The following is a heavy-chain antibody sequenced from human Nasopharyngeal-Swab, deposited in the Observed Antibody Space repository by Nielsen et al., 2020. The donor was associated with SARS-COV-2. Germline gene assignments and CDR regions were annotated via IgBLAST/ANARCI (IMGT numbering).Heavy chain of an antibody. CDR3: ASPVDRLVRDGYNLAIGYYYYYGMDV. J-gene: IGHJ6*02. CDR2: IIPIFGTA. CDR1: GGTFSSYA. D-gene: IGHD5-24*01. Sequence: SVKVSCKASGGTFSSYAISWVRQAPGQGLEWMGGIIPIFGTANYAQKFQGRVTITADESTSTAYMELSSLRSEDTAVYYCASPVDRLVRDGYNLAIGYYYYYGMDVWGQGTTVTVSS. V-gene: IGHV1-69*13.